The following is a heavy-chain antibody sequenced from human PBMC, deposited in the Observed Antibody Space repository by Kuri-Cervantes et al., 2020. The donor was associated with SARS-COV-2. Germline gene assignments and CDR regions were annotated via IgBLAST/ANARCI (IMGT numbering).Heavy chain of an antibody. D-gene: IGHD3-3*01. CDR2: MNPNSGNT. J-gene: IGHJ4*02. CDR1: GYTFTSYD. CDR3: ARAITIFGLVIELGLDY. Sequence: ASVKVSCKASGYTFTSYDINWVRQATGQGLEWMGWMNPNSGNTGYAQKFQGRVTMTRDTSISTAYMELSRLRSDDTAVYYCARAITIFGLVIELGLDYWGQGTLVTVSS. V-gene: IGHV1-8*01.